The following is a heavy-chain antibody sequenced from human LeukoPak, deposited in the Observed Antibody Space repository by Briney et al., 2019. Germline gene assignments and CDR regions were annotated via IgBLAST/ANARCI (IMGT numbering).Heavy chain of an antibody. CDR2: ISGSGNTT. CDR1: GFTFTNYA. V-gene: IGHV3-23*01. Sequence: GGSLRLSCAASGFTFTNYAMSWVSQAPGKGLEWVSAISGSGNTTYYADSVKGRLTISRDNSNNTLYLQMNTLRAEDTAIYYCASYYDILTGRGVYFDYWGQGTLVTVSS. CDR3: ASYYDILTGRGVYFDY. J-gene: IGHJ4*02. D-gene: IGHD3-9*01.